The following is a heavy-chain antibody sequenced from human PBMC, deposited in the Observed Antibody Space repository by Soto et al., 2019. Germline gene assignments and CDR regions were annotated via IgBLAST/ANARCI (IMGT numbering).Heavy chain of an antibody. D-gene: IGHD3-10*01. Sequence: PSETLSLTCTVTGGSISTYYWSWIRQPPGKGLEWIGHIYYTGNTNYNPSLKSRVTISVDTSKNQFSLKLSSVTAADTAVYYCARLIGEYTYYYYYYMDVWGKGTTVTVSS. CDR3: ARLIGEYTYYYYYYMDV. CDR2: IYYTGNT. J-gene: IGHJ6*03. V-gene: IGHV4-59*08. CDR1: GGSISTYY.